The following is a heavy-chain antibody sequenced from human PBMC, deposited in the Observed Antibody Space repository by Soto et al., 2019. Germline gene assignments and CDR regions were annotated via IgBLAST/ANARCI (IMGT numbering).Heavy chain of an antibody. CDR3: ARVRGIAVAGRYYFDY. Sequence: ASVKVSCKASGYTFTSYAMHWVRQAPGQRLEWMGWINAGNGNTKYSQKFQGRVTITRDTSASTAYMELSSLRSEDTAVYYCARVRGIAVAGRYYFDYWGQGTLVTVSS. CDR2: INAGNGNT. D-gene: IGHD6-19*01. CDR1: GYTFTSYA. V-gene: IGHV1-3*01. J-gene: IGHJ4*02.